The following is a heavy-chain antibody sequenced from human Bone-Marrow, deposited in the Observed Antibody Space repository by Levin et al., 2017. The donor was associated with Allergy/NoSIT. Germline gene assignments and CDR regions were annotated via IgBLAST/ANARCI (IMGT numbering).Heavy chain of an antibody. CDR2: IYHSGST. D-gene: IGHD1-26*01. J-gene: IGHJ3*01. V-gene: IGHV4-59*08. Sequence: SQTLSLTCIVPDGSISSYFWSWIRQSPGKGLEWIGYIYHSGSTNSNPSLRSRVSMSIDTSKNQFSLTLTSVTAADTAIYYCARRKGAVVEAFDVWGQGTMVSVS. CDR3: ARRKGAVVEAFDV. CDR1: DGSISSYF.